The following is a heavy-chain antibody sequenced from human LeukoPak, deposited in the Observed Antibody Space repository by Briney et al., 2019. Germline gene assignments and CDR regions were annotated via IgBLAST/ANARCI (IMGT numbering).Heavy chain of an antibody. V-gene: IGHV4-39*07. CDR1: GGSISSSSYY. J-gene: IGHJ4*02. CDR3: ARGYRYGYFDY. D-gene: IGHD5-18*01. Sequence: PSETLSLTCTVSGGSISSSSYYWGWIRHPPGKGLEWVGSIYYSGTTYYNPSLKSRVTISVYTSKNQSSLKLRSVTAADTAVYYCARGYRYGYFDYWGQGTLVTVSP. CDR2: IYYSGTT.